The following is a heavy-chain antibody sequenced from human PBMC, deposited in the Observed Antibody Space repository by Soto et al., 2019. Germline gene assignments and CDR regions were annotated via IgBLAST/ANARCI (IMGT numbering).Heavy chain of an antibody. CDR3: ARTLYSDTLS. Sequence: ASVKVSCKASGYTFPSYGISWVRQAPGQGLERMGWISAYNGNTNYAQKLQGRVTMTTDTSTRTAYMELRSLRSDDTAVYYCARTLYSDTLSWGQGTLVTVSS. D-gene: IGHD5-12*01. V-gene: IGHV1-18*01. CDR1: GYTFPSYG. J-gene: IGHJ5*02. CDR2: ISAYNGNT.